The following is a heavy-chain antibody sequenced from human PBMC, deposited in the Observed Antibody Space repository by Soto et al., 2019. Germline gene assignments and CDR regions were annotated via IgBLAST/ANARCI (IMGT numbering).Heavy chain of an antibody. D-gene: IGHD1-1*01. J-gene: IGHJ3*02. V-gene: IGHV4-34*01. CDR3: AGETGTTAGYDAFDI. CDR2: INHSGST. Sequence: PSETLSLTCAVYGGSFSGYYWSWIRQPPGKGLEWIGEINHSGSTNYNPSLKSRVTISVDTSKNQFSLKLSSVTAADTAVYYCAGETGTTAGYDAFDIWGQGTMVTVSS. CDR1: GGSFSGYY.